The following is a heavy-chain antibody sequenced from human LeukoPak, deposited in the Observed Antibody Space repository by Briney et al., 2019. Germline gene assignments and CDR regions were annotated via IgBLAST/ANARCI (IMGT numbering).Heavy chain of an antibody. V-gene: IGHV4-59*08. D-gene: IGHD3-3*01. Sequence: SETLSLTCTVSGGSISSYYWSWIRQPPVKGLEWIGYIYYSGSTNYNPSLKSRVTISVDTSKNQFSLKLSSVTAADTAVYYCARGSTYYDFWSGYSNPPHAFDIWGQGTMVTVSS. CDR3: ARGSTYYDFWSGYSNPPHAFDI. J-gene: IGHJ3*02. CDR1: GGSISSYY. CDR2: IYYSGST.